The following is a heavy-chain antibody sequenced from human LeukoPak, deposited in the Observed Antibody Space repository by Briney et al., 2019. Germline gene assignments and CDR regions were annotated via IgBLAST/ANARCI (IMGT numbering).Heavy chain of an antibody. Sequence: GGSLRLSCAASGFTFSDYAMNWVRQAPGKGLEWVSTITAGGGHTYYEDSVKGRFTTSRDNSKNMLFLQMTSLRAEDTAVYYCANWNDYWGQGTLVTVSS. CDR1: GFTFSDYA. CDR2: ITAGGGHT. J-gene: IGHJ4*02. V-gene: IGHV3-23*01. CDR3: ANWNDY. D-gene: IGHD1-1*01.